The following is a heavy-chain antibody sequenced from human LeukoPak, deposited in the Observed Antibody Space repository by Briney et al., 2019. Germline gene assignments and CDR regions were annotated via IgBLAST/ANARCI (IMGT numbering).Heavy chain of an antibody. J-gene: IGHJ4*02. CDR1: GFTLGEYV. V-gene: IGHV3-9*01. CDR3: TKGVRGRFYYDSSGHHDF. D-gene: IGHD3-22*01. Sequence: PGGSLRLSCAASGFTLGEYVMHWVRQAPGKGLEWVSGISRDSGSIGYGDTVKGRFTISRDNAKNSLYLQMDSLRPEDTAFYYCTKGVRGRFYYDSSGHHDFWGQGTLVTVSS. CDR2: ISRDSGSI.